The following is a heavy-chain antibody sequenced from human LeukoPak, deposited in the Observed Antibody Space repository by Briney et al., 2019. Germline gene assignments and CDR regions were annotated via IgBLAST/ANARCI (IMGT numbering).Heavy chain of an antibody. CDR3: ARHGVQLTSIDY. CDR2: IYTSGST. J-gene: IGHJ4*02. CDR1: GGSISSGNYY. D-gene: IGHD2-8*01. V-gene: IGHV4-61*02. Sequence: SETLSLTCTVSGGSISSGNYYWSWIRQPAGKGLEWIGLIYTSGSTYYNPSLKSRVTISVDTSKDQFSLKLSSVTAADTAVYYCARHGVQLTSIDYWGQGTLVTVSS.